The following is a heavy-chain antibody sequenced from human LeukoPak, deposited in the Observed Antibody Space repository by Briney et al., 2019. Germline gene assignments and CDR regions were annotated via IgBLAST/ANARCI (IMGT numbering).Heavy chain of an antibody. CDR2: INPNSGAT. V-gene: IGHV1-2*02. Sequence: ASVKVSCKASGYTFTGYYIHWVRQAPGQGLEWMGWINPNSGATSFAQKFQGRVTMTRDTSISSAYMEVSGLRSDDTAVYYCAGDTYGSGNYHPFDYWGQGTLVTVSS. CDR3: AGDTYGSGNYHPFDY. CDR1: GYTFTGYY. J-gene: IGHJ4*02. D-gene: IGHD3-10*01.